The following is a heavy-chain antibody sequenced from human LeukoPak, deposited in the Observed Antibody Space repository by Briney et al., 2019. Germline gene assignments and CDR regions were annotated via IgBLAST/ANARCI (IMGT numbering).Heavy chain of an antibody. CDR1: GGSVSSGSYY. V-gene: IGHV4-61*01. J-gene: IGHJ4*02. CDR3: ARGPNYSSGYHHFDY. CDR2: IYYSGST. D-gene: IGHD3-22*01. Sequence: PSETLSLTCSVSGGSVSSGSYYWSWIRQPPGKGLEWIGYIYYSGSTNYNPSLKSRVTISVDTSKNQFSLKLSSVTAADTAVYYCARGPNYSSGYHHFDYWGQGTLVTVSS.